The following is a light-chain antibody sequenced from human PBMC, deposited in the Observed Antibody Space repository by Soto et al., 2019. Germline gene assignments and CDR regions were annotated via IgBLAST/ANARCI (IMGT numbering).Light chain of an antibody. CDR3: QQSYSTPPT. CDR1: QSIRTS. V-gene: IGKV1-39*01. Sequence: DIQMTQSPSSLSASVGDRVTITCRASQSIRTSLNWYQQKPGKAPKLLIYGGFSLQSGAPSRFSGSGSGTDFTLTISSLQPEDVAVYYCQQSYSTPPTFGQGTKVEIK. CDR2: GGF. J-gene: IGKJ2*01.